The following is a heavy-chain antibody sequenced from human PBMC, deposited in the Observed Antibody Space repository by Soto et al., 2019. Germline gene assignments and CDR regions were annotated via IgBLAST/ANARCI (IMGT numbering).Heavy chain of an antibody. CDR3: XXGXYGDY. Sequence: QVHLVQSGAEVKKPGASVKVSCKASGYTFTSYGITWVRQAPGQGLEWMGWISAHNGNTDYAQKLQGRVIVTRDTSTXXXXXXXXXXXXXXXXXXXXXXGXYGDYWGQGALVT. CDR2: ISAHNGNT. CDR1: GYTFTSYG. D-gene: IGHD1-1*01. V-gene: IGHV1-18*01. J-gene: IGHJ4*02.